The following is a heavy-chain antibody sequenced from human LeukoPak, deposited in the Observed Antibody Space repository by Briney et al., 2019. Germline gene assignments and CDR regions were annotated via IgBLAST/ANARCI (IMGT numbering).Heavy chain of an antibody. D-gene: IGHD4-17*01. V-gene: IGHV3-30-3*01. CDR3: ARGRRDVHDYGDYGSVRY. Sequence: PGGSLRLSCAASGFTFSSYAMHWVRQAPGKGLEWVAVISYDGSNKYYADSVKGQFTISRDNSKNTLYLQMNSLRAEDTAVYYCARGRRDVHDYGDYGSVRYWGQGTLVTVSS. CDR1: GFTFSSYA. J-gene: IGHJ4*02. CDR2: ISYDGSNK.